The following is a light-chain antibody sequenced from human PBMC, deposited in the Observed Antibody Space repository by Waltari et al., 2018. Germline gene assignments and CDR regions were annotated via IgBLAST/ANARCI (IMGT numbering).Light chain of an antibody. CDR1: QRVNNNY. J-gene: IGKJ3*01. V-gene: IGKV3-20*01. Sequence: EIVLTQSPGTLSLSPGDRATLSCRASQRVNNNYVAWYQQKPGQAPKVLIYAASSRATGIPDRFSGRGYETDVTLTITRLEPEDFAVYYCQQYGYSPSTFGPGTTVDFK. CDR3: QQYGYSPST. CDR2: AAS.